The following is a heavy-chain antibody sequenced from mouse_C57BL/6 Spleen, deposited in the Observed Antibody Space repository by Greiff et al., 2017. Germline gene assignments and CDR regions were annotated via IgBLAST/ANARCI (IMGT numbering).Heavy chain of an antibody. J-gene: IGHJ4*01. V-gene: IGHV1-55*01. CDR2: IYPGSGST. D-gene: IGHD2-1*01. CDR3: AREGYGNYAAMDY. Sequence: QVQLQQPGAELVKPGASVKMSCKASGYTFTSYWITWVKQRPGQGLEWIGDIYPGSGSTNYNEKFKSKATLTVDTSSSTAYMQLSSLTSEDSAVYYCAREGYGNYAAMDYWGQGTSVTVSS. CDR1: GYTFTSYW.